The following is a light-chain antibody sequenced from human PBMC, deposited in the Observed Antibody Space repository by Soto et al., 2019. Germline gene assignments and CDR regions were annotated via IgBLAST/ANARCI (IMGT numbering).Light chain of an antibody. Sequence: IVLTQTPLSSPVALGQPASISCRSNESLVHTDGNTYLSWLHQRPGQPPRLLIFQISNRFSGVPDRFTGSGSGTDFTLRISRVDSEDVGIFYCMQTTRFPWTFGQGTKVDI. J-gene: IGKJ1*01. CDR1: ESLVHTDGNTY. CDR3: MQTTRFPWT. CDR2: QIS. V-gene: IGKV2-24*01.